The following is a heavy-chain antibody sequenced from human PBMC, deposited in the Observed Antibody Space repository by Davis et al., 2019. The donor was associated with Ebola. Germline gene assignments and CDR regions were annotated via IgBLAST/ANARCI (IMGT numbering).Heavy chain of an antibody. CDR2: IYTNGVT. D-gene: IGHD6-19*01. CDR3: AKSRDAVTVAGTRSGFDI. CDR1: GASITSSFFS. J-gene: IGHJ3*02. Sequence: SETLSLTCNVSGASITSSFFSWTWVRQPAGKGLEWIGHIYTNGVTKYNPALESRITISLDSSKNQFSLSLNSVTAADTAVYYCAKSRDAVTVAGTRSGFDIWGQGTMVTVSS. V-gene: IGHV4-61*09.